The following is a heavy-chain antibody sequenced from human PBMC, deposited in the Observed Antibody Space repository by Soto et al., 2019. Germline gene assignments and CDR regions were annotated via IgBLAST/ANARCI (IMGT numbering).Heavy chain of an antibody. V-gene: IGHV4-4*02. D-gene: IGHD5-12*01. CDR2: IYHSGST. J-gene: IGHJ4*02. CDR1: GGSISSSNW. Sequence: QVQLQESGPGLVKPSGTLSRTCAVSGGSISSSNWWSWVRQPPGKGLEWIGEIYHSGSTNYNPSLKSRVTISVDKSKNQFSLKLSSVTAADTAVYYCARDLIPTGGYSGYASQNWGQGTLVTVSS. CDR3: ARDLIPTGGYSGYASQN.